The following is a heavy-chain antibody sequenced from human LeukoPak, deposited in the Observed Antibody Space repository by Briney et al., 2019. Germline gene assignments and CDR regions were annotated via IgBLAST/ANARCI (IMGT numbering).Heavy chain of an antibody. Sequence: GGSLRLSCAASGFIFSSYSMSWVRQAPGKGLEWVSAISGSGGSTYYADSVKGRFTISRDNSKNTLYLQMNSLRAEDTAVYYCANLGVVPAATLDYWGQGTLVTVSS. J-gene: IGHJ4*02. D-gene: IGHD2-2*01. V-gene: IGHV3-23*01. CDR1: GFIFSSYS. CDR2: ISGSGGST. CDR3: ANLGVVPAATLDY.